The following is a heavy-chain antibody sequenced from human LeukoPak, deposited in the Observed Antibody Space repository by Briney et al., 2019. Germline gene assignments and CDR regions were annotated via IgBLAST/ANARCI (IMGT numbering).Heavy chain of an antibody. CDR1: GGSISSGGYY. D-gene: IGHD5-12*01. CDR3: AGEATMGTCFDY. CDR2: IYYSGST. Sequence: SETLSLTCTVSGGSISSGGYYWSWIRQHPGKGLEWIGYIYYSGSTYYNPSLKSRVTISVDTSKNQFSLKLSSVTAADTAVYYCAGEATMGTCFDYWGQGTLVTVSS. V-gene: IGHV4-31*03. J-gene: IGHJ4*02.